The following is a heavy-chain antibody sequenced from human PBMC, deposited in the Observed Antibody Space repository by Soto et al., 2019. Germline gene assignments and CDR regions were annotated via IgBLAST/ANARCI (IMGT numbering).Heavy chain of an antibody. CDR2: IYYSGST. Sequence: PSETLSLTCTVSGFSISSYYWIWIRQPPGKGLEWIGYIYYSGSTNYNPSLKSRVTISVDTSKNQFSLKLSSVTAADTAVYYCARDYYDSSGYFYYFDYWGQGTLVTVSS. D-gene: IGHD3-22*01. CDR3: ARDYYDSSGYFYYFDY. CDR1: GFSISSYY. V-gene: IGHV4-59*01. J-gene: IGHJ4*02.